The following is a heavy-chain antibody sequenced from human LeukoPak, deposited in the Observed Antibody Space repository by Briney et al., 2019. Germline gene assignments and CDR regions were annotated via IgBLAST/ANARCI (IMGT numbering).Heavy chain of an antibody. CDR3: AKDGQLGSPDAFDI. D-gene: IGHD1-1*01. J-gene: IGHJ3*02. Sequence: GGSLRLSCAASGFTFSNYAMSWVRQAPGKGLEWVSTISGGGNTFYADSVKGRFTISRDNSKNTAYLQMNSLRAEDTALYYCAKDGQLGSPDAFDIWGRGTMVTVSS. CDR1: GFTFSNYA. CDR2: ISGGGNT. V-gene: IGHV3-23*01.